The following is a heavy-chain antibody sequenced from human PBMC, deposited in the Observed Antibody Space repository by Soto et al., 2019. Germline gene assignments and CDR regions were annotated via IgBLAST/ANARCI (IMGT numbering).Heavy chain of an antibody. Sequence: EVQLVESGGGLVKPGGSLRLSCTASGLSFSSDSMNWVRQAPGKGLEWVSSISGSSSYIYYADSVKGRFTIFRDNAKNSVYLKMNSLRAEDTAVYYCARGLGYCNVGSCSGAFDMWGQGTMVTVSS. V-gene: IGHV3-21*01. CDR3: ARGLGYCNVGSCSGAFDM. CDR2: ISGSSSYI. CDR1: GLSFSSDS. J-gene: IGHJ3*02. D-gene: IGHD2-15*01.